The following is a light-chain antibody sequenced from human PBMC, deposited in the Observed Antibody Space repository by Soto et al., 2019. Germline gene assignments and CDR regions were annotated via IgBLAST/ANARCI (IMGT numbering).Light chain of an antibody. Sequence: EIVLTQSPGTLSLSPGERATLSCRASQSVSSSYLAWYQQKPGQAPRLLIYGASSRATGIPDRFSGSGSGTDFTLTTSRLEPEDFAVYYCQRYGSSPRTFGQGTKVDIK. CDR1: QSVSSSY. CDR2: GAS. J-gene: IGKJ1*01. V-gene: IGKV3-20*01. CDR3: QRYGSSPRT.